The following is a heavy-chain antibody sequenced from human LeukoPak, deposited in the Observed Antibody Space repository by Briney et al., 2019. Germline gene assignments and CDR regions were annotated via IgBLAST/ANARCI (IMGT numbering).Heavy chain of an antibody. Sequence: GGSLRLSCAASGFTFSDYYMSWVRQAPGKGLEWLSYISGTGSTIYYAHSVKGRFTISRDNAKNSLSLHITSLRADAMAVSYCAGDRWFGRYLGNWFDPWGQGTLVTVSS. V-gene: IGHV3-11*01. D-gene: IGHD3-10*01. CDR3: AGDRWFGRYLGNWFDP. CDR1: GFTFSDYY. J-gene: IGHJ5*02. CDR2: ISGTGSTI.